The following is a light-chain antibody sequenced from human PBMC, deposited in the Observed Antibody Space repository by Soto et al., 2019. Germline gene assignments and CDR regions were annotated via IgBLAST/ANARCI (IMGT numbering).Light chain of an antibody. CDR2: GAC. J-gene: IGKJ1*01. CDR1: QSLNRNY. V-gene: IGKV3-20*01. CDR3: QQYGSSPPT. Sequence: EVVLTQSPGTLSLSPGERATLSCRASQSLNRNYLAWYQRKPGQPPRLLMYGACNRATDIPARFSGSVSGTDFTLTISRLEPEDFAVYYCQQYGSSPPTFGQGTKVEF.